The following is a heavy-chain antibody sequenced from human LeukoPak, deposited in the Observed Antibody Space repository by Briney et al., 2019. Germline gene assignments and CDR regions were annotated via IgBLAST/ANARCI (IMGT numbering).Heavy chain of an antibody. V-gene: IGHV4-38-2*02. Sequence: PSETLSLTCTVSGYSISSGYYWGWIRQPPGKGLEWIGSIYHSGSTYYNPSLKGRVTISVDTSKNQFSLKLSSVTAADTAVYYCARFPYYGSGKPGPAKKIYYYMDVWGKGTTVTISS. J-gene: IGHJ6*03. CDR3: ARFPYYGSGKPGPAKKIYYYMDV. CDR2: IYHSGST. D-gene: IGHD3-10*01. CDR1: GYSISSGYY.